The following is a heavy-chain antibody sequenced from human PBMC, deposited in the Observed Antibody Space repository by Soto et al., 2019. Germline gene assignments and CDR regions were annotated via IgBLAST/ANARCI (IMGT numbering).Heavy chain of an antibody. J-gene: IGHJ5*02. CDR3: ARDLDLLNYGSGSYPNWFDP. Sequence: ASVKVSCKASGYTFTGYYIHWVRQAPGKGLEWMGWVNPNSGGTNYAQKCQGRVTMTRDTSISTAYMELSRLRSDDTSFSYCARDLDLLNYGSGSYPNWFDPWGQGTLVSVSS. CDR1: GYTFTGYY. V-gene: IGHV1-2*02. CDR2: VNPNSGGT. D-gene: IGHD3-10*01.